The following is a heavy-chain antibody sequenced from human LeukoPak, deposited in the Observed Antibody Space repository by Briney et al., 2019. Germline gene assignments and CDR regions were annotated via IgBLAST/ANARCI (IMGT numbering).Heavy chain of an antibody. Sequence: ASVKVSCKASGYTFTSYGISWVRRAPGQGLEWMGWISAYNGNTNYAQKLQGRVTMTTDTSTSTAYMELRSLRSDDTAVYYCARKYCSGGSCSADYWGQGTLVTVSS. V-gene: IGHV1-18*01. D-gene: IGHD2-15*01. J-gene: IGHJ4*02. CDR2: ISAYNGNT. CDR1: GYTFTSYG. CDR3: ARKYCSGGSCSADY.